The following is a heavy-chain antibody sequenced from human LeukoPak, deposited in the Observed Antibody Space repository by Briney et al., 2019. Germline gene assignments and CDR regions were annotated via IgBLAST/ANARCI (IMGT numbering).Heavy chain of an antibody. D-gene: IGHD5-24*01. CDR2: IYYSGST. Sequence: PSETLSLTCTVSGGSISSYYWSWIRQPPGKGLDWIGNIYYSGSTNYNPSLKSRVTISVDASKNQFSLKLGSVTAADTALYYCARPSRDGYRHTFDYWGQGILVTVSS. J-gene: IGHJ4*02. V-gene: IGHV4-59*01. CDR3: ARPSRDGYRHTFDY. CDR1: GGSISSYY.